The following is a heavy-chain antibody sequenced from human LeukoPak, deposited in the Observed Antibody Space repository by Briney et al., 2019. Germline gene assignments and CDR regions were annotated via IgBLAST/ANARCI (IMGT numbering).Heavy chain of an antibody. V-gene: IGHV3-7*01. D-gene: IGHD5-24*01. CDR1: GFTFSSYW. CDR2: IKQDGSEK. CDR3: ARDAGDGYNPRGY. J-gene: IGHJ4*02. Sequence: GGSLRLSCAAPGFTFSSYWMSWVRQAPGKGLEWVANIKQDGSEKYYVDSVKGRFTISRDNAKNSLYLQMNSLRAEDTAVYYCARDAGDGYNPRGYWGQGTLVTVSS.